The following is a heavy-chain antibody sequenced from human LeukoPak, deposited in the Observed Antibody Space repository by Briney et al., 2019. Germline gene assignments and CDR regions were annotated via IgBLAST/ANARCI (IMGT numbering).Heavy chain of an antibody. D-gene: IGHD1-26*01. V-gene: IGHV3-73*01. Sequence: PGGSLRLSCAASDFTFSGSAMHWVRQAPGKGLEWVGRIRSKTNNYATVYAASVNGRFTISRDDSKNTAYLQMNSLETEDTAVYYCTTTAAKADNYYYAMDVWGKGTTVTVSS. CDR3: TTTAAKADNYYYAMDV. CDR2: IRSKTNNYAT. J-gene: IGHJ6*04. CDR1: DFTFSGSA.